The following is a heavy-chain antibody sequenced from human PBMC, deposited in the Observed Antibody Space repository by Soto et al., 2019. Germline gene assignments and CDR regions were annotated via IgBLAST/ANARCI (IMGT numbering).Heavy chain of an antibody. CDR3: ARTDSGSYGDHFDY. CDR2: IFDSGST. V-gene: IGHV4-30-4*02. J-gene: IGHJ4*02. CDR1: GGSISGGVHS. D-gene: IGHD1-26*01. Sequence: SETLSLTCTVSGGSISGGVHSWSWIRQPPGKGLEWIGHIFDSGSTNYNPSLKSRLTISVDTSKNQFSLKLSSVTAADTAVYYCARTDSGSYGDHFDYWGQGALVTVSS.